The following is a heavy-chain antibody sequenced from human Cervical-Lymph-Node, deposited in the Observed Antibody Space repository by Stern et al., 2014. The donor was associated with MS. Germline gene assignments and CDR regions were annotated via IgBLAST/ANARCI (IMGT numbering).Heavy chain of an antibody. D-gene: IGHD4-17*01. J-gene: IGHJ4*02. CDR2: INASGGST. CDR3: ARVGGYGDSLDY. Sequence: QDQLVQSGAEVKKPGASVKVSCKASGYTFTSYYMHWVRQAPGQVLEWIGIINASGGSTRYAQKFQGRVTMTRDTSTSTVYMELSSLRSEDTAVYYCARVGGYGDSLDYWGQGTLVTVSS. CDR1: GYTFTSYY. V-gene: IGHV1-46*01.